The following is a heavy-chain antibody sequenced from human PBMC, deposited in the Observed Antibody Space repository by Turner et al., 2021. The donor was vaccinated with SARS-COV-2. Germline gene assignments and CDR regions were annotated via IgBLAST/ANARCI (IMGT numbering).Heavy chain of an antibody. CDR3: ARDLGGYFDY. CDR1: GFTFSSYT. CDR2: IISSSSTI. V-gene: IGHV3-48*01. D-gene: IGHD2-15*01. J-gene: IGHJ4*02. Sequence: EVQLVESGGGLVQPRVSLRLSCAASGFTFSSYTMNWVRQAPVKWLECVSYIISSSSTIYYADSVKGRFTISRDNAKNSLYLQMNSLRAEDTAVYYCARDLGGYFDYWGQGTLVTVSS.